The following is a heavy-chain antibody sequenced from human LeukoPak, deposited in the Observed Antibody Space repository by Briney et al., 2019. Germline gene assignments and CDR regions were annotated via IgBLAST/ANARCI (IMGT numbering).Heavy chain of an antibody. CDR3: ARSPGEVVNPEYAFDI. J-gene: IGHJ3*02. CDR1: GFTVSSNY. V-gene: IGHV3-66*01. CDR2: IYSGGST. Sequence: GGSLRLSCAASGFTVSSNYVSWVRQAPGKGLEWVSVIYSGGSTYYADSVKGRFTISRDNSQNTLYLQMGSLRAEDMAVYYCARSPGEVVNPEYAFDIWGQGTMVTVSS. D-gene: IGHD3-10*01.